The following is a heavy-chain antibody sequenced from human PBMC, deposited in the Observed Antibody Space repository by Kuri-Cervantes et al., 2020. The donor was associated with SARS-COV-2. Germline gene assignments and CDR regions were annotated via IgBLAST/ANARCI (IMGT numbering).Heavy chain of an antibody. CDR2: VYYTGST. D-gene: IGHD6-25*01. Sequence: SETLSLTCSVSGVSRPGYYWTWIRQTPGKGLEWIGYVYYTGSTNYNPSLRSRVTISVDRAQNQFSLSLSSVTAADTAVYYCARLAIAAGGFLDYWGQGTLVTVSS. J-gene: IGHJ4*02. V-gene: IGHV4-59*12. CDR1: GVSRPGYY. CDR3: ARLAIAAGGFLDY.